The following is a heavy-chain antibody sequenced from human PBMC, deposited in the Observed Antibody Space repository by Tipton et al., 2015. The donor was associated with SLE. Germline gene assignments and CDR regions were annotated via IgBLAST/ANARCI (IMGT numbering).Heavy chain of an antibody. D-gene: IGHD5/OR15-5a*01. CDR1: GYYISGHYY. Sequence: TLSLTCAVSGYYISGHYYWSWFRQPPGKGLEWIGYIYTSGSTNYNPSLKSRVTISVDTSKNQFSLKLNSVTAADTAVYYCAREVNIVDDSDAFDIWGQGTMVTVSP. V-gene: IGHV4-4*08. CDR2: IYTSGST. CDR3: AREVNIVDDSDAFDI. J-gene: IGHJ3*02.